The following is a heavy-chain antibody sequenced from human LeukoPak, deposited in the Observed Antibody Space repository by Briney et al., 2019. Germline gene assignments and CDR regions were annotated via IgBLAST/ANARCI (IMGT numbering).Heavy chain of an antibody. Sequence: PGGSLRLSCAASRFTFSNYAMSWVRQAPGKGLEWVSAISGSGGSTYYADSVKGRFTISRDNSKNTLYLQMNSLRAEDTAVYYCAKGGLPRGTGNDAFDIWGQGTMVTVSS. J-gene: IGHJ3*02. CDR3: AKGGLPRGTGNDAFDI. CDR2: ISGSGGST. D-gene: IGHD1-1*01. V-gene: IGHV3-23*01. CDR1: RFTFSNYA.